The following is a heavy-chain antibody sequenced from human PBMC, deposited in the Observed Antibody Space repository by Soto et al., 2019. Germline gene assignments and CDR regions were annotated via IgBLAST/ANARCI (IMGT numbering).Heavy chain of an antibody. CDR3: AKNQGVELVPLATVDWFDP. CDR2: ISGSGFKK. CDR1: GFIFEHLG. J-gene: IGHJ5*02. V-gene: IGHV3-23*01. Sequence: GGSLRLSCAASGFIFEHLGMSWVRQAPGKGLEWISSISGSGFKKYYADSVKGRFTISRDNSKSTVYLELNNLSAEDTAVYHCAKNQGVELVPLATVDWFDPWGQGSVVTVSS. D-gene: IGHD1-26*01.